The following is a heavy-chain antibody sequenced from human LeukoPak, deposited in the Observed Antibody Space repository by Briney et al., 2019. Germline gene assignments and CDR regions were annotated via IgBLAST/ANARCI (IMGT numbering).Heavy chain of an antibody. J-gene: IGHJ4*02. V-gene: IGHV3-21*01. Sequence: GGSLRLSCAASGFTFSSYSMNWVRQAPGKGLEWVSSISSSSSYICYADSVKGRFTISRDNAKNSLYLQMNSLRAEDTAVYYCARDMYSSSWYDVGFDYWGQGTLVTVSS. CDR3: ARDMYSSSWYDVGFDY. CDR2: ISSSSSYI. CDR1: GFTFSSYS. D-gene: IGHD6-13*01.